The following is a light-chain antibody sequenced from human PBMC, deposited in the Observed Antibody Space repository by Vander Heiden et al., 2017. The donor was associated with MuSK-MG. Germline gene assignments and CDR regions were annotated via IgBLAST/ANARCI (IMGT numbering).Light chain of an antibody. V-gene: IGKV3-20*01. CDR2: GAS. CDR3: QQYGSSPWT. J-gene: IGKJ1*01. CDR1: QSVSSSY. Sequence: IGLTPSPGTLSLSPGERATLSCRASQSVSSSYLAWYQQKPGQAPRLLIYGASSRATGIPDRFSGSGSGTDFTLTISRLEPEDFAVYYCQQYGSSPWTFGQGTKVEIK.